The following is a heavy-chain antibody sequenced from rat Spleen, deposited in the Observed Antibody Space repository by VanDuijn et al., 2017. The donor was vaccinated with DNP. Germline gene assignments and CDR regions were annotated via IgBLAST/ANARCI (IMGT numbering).Heavy chain of an antibody. CDR1: GFSIIGYS. V-gene: IGHV2-8*01. CDR3: ALAGRGTLDA. Sequence: QVQLTESGPGLVQSSETLSLTCTVSGFSIIGYSVYGVRRPSGKGLEWMGRMRYNGDTSYNSALKSRLSISRDTSKNRVFLKMNSLQTEDTAMYFCALAGRGTLDAWGQGTSVTVSS. J-gene: IGHJ4*01. D-gene: IGHD4-1*01. CDR2: MRYNGDT.